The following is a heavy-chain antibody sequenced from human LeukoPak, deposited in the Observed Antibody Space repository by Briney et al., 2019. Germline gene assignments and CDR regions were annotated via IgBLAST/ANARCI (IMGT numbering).Heavy chain of an antibody. CDR1: GFTFSSYA. D-gene: IGHD3-10*01. CDR3: ARDSTYYYDSGSSGPHYFGY. V-gene: IGHV3-30*04. CDR2: LSFDGTIT. Sequence: PWGSLRLSCAASGFTFSSYALHWVRQAPGKGLEWVAVLSFDGTITYYADSVKGRFTISRDNPKNTLYLQLNSLRAEDTAVYYCARDSTYYYDSGSSGPHYFGYWGQGTLVTVSS. J-gene: IGHJ4*02.